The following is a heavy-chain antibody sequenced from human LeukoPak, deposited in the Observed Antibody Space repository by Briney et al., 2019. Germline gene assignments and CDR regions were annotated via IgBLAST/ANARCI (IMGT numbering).Heavy chain of an antibody. CDR1: GFTFSSYA. CDR2: ISGSASNT. J-gene: IGHJ1*01. CDR3: AKDIVVVPGAQYFQY. V-gene: IGHV3-23*01. D-gene: IGHD2-2*01. Sequence: PGGSLRLSCAASGFTFSSYAMSWVRQAPGKGLEWVSTISGSASNTYYADSVKGRFTIFRDNSKNTLFLQMNSLRAEDTAVYYCAKDIVVVPGAQYFQYWGQGTLVTVSS.